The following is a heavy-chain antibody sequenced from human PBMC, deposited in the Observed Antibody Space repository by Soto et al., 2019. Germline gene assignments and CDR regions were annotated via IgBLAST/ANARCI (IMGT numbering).Heavy chain of an antibody. CDR3: ARVDYGARYYYYYMDV. D-gene: IGHD4-17*01. Sequence: SETLSLTCTVSGGSISSYYWSWIRQPPGKGLEWIGYIYYSGSTNYNPSLKSRVTISVDTSKNQFSLKLSSVTAADTAVYYCARVDYGARYYYYYMDVWGKGTTVTVSS. V-gene: IGHV4-59*01. CDR2: IYYSGST. CDR1: GGSISSYY. J-gene: IGHJ6*03.